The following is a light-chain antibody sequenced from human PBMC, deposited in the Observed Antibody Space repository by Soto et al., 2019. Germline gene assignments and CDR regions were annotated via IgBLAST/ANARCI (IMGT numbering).Light chain of an antibody. Sequence: QSALTQPRSVSGSPGQSVTISCTGTSSDVGGYNYVSWYQQHPGKAPKLMIYDVSKRPSGVPDRFSGSKSGNTASLTISGLQAEDEADYFCCSSGVFGTGTKVTVL. CDR2: DVS. V-gene: IGLV2-11*01. CDR3: CSSGV. J-gene: IGLJ1*01. CDR1: SSDVGGYNY.